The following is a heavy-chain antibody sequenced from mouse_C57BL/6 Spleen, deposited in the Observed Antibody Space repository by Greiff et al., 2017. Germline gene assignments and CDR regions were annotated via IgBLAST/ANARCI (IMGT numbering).Heavy chain of an antibody. D-gene: IGHD1-1*02. V-gene: IGHV1-82*01. Sequence: VQLVESGPELVKPGASVKISCKASGYAFSSSWMNWVKQRPGKGLEWIGRFYPGDGDTNYNGKFKGKATLTADKSSSTAYMQLSSLTSEDSAVYFCAYYYWDYAMDYGGQGNSGTVSS. CDR2: FYPGDGDT. CDR3: AYYYWDYAMDY. J-gene: IGHJ4*01. CDR1: GYAFSSSW.